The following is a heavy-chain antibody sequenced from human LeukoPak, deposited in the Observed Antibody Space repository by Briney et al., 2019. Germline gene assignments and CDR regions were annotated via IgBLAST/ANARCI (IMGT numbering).Heavy chain of an antibody. CDR3: ARERSGSYPFGY. J-gene: IGHJ4*02. CDR1: GGSISSGDYY. CDR2: IYYNGNT. V-gene: IGHV4-30-4*08. D-gene: IGHD1-26*01. Sequence: SETLSLTCTVSGGSISSGDYYWSWIRQPPGKGLEWIGYIYYNGNTYYNPSLKSRVTMSLDTSKNQIFLKLSSVTAADTAVYYCARERSGSYPFGYWGQGTLVTVSS.